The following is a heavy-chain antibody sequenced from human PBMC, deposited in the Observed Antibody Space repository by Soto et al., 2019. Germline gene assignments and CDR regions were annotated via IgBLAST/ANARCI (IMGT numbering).Heavy chain of an antibody. J-gene: IGHJ4*02. Sequence: GGSLRLSCAASGFTFSSYAMSWVRQAPGKGLEWVSAISGSGGSTYYADSVKGRFTISRDNSKNTLYLQMNSLRAEDTAVYYCANEEGIAVAGNGFDYWGQGTLVTVSS. CDR2: ISGSGGST. CDR1: GFTFSSYA. D-gene: IGHD6-19*01. V-gene: IGHV3-23*01. CDR3: ANEEGIAVAGNGFDY.